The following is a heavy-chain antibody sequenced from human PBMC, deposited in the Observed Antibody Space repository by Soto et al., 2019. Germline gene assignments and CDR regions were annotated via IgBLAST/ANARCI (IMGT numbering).Heavy chain of an antibody. V-gene: IGHV4-39*07. CDR2: IYYSGST. CDR1: GGSISSSSYY. CDR3: ARLVDRNWYPFFFDY. J-gene: IGHJ4*02. Sequence: SSETLSLTCTVSGGSISSSSYYWGWIRQPPGKGLEWIGSIYYSGSTYYNPSLKSRVTISVDTSKNQFSLKLSSVTAADTAVYYCARLVDRNWYPFFFDYWGQGTQVTVSS. D-gene: IGHD1-1*01.